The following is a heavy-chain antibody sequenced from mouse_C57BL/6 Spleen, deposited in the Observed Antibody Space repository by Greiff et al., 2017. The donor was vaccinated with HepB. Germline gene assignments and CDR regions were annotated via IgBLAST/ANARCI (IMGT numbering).Heavy chain of an antibody. CDR1: GYTFTSYW. J-gene: IGHJ4*01. D-gene: IGHD3-2*02. V-gene: IGHV1-69*01. CDR2: IDPSDSYT. Sequence: VQLQQPGAELVMPGASVKLSCKASGYTFTSYWMHWVKQRPGQGLEWIGEIDPSDSYTNYNQKFKGKSTLTVDKSSSTAYMQLSSLTSEDSAVYYCTAQATDYAMDYWGQGTSVTVSS. CDR3: TAQATDYAMDY.